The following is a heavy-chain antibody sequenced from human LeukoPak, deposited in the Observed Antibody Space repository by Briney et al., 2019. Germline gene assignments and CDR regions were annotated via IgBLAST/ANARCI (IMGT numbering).Heavy chain of an antibody. CDR1: GYTFTSYD. V-gene: IGHV1-8*01. Sequence: ASVKVSCKASGYTFTSYDINWVRQATGQGLEWMGWMNPNNGNTGYAQKFQGRVTMTRNTSISTAYMELSSLRSEDTAVYYCARGRSARIAVAGTWGQGTLVTVSS. D-gene: IGHD6-19*01. J-gene: IGHJ5*02. CDR2: MNPNNGNT. CDR3: ARGRSARIAVAGT.